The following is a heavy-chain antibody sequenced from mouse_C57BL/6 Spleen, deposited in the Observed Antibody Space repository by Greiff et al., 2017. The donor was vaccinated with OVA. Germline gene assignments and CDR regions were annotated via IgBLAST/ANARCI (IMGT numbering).Heavy chain of an antibody. V-gene: IGHV1-54*01. CDR1: GYAFTNYL. CDR2: INPGSGGT. Sequence: QVQLQQSGAELVRPGTSVKVSCKASGYAFTNYLIEWVKQRPGQGLEWIGVINPGSGGTNYNEKFKGKATLTADKSSSTAYMQLSSLPSEYSAVYFCAREDLYWDFDVWGTGTTVTVSS. J-gene: IGHJ1*03. CDR3: AREDLYWDFDV.